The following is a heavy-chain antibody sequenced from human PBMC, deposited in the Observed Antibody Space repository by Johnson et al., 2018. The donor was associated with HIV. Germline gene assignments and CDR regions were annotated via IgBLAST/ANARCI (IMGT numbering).Heavy chain of an antibody. D-gene: IGHD2-15*01. V-gene: IGHV3-23*04. J-gene: IGHJ3*02. CDR1: GFTFSSYA. CDR3: ARDRGRGSEDAFDI. Sequence: MLLVESGGGLVQPGGSLRLSCAASGFTFSSYAMSWVRQAPGKGLEWVSAISGSGGSTGYADSVKGRSTISRDNAKNSLYLQMSSLRAEDTALYYCARDRGRGSEDAFDIWGQGTMVTVSS. CDR2: ISGSGGST.